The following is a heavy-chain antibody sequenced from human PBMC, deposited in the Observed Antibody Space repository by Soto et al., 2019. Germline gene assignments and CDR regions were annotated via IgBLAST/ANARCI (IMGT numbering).Heavy chain of an antibody. J-gene: IGHJ5*02. CDR1: GGSISSYY. V-gene: IGHV4-59*01. CDR2: IYYSGST. D-gene: IGHD4-4*01. Sequence: QVQLQESGPGLVKPSETLSLTCTVSGGSISSYYWSWIRQPPGKGLEWIGYIYYSGSTNYNPSLNSRVTISVDTSKNQFSLKLGSVTAADTAVYYCARDHSNYGGWFDPWGQGTLVTVSS. CDR3: ARDHSNYGGWFDP.